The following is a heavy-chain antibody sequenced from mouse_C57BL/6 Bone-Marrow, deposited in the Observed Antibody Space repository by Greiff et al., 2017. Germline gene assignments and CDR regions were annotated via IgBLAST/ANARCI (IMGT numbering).Heavy chain of an antibody. CDR1: GYSFTGYY. CDR2: INPSTGGT. CDR3: ARDGYFNFDY. D-gene: IGHD2-3*01. J-gene: IGHJ2*01. Sequence: EVKLMESGPELVKPGASVKISCKASGYSFTGYYMNWVKQSPEKSLEWIGEINPSTGGTTYNQKFKAKATLTVDKSSSTAYMQLKSLTSEDSAVYYCARDGYFNFDYWGQGTTLTVSS. V-gene: IGHV1-42*01.